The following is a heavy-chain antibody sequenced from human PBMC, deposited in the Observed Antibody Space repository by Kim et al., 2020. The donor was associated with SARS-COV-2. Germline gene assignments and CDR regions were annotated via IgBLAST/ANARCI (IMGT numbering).Heavy chain of an antibody. CDR3: AKGGPINGHDAFDI. V-gene: IGHV3-9*01. CDR1: GFTFDDYA. Sequence: GGSLRLSCAASGFTFDDYAMHWVRQAPGKGLEWVSGISWNSGSIGYADSVKGRFTISRDNAKNSLYLQMNSLRAEDTALYYCAKGGPINGHDAFDIWGQGTMVTVSS. CDR2: ISWNSGSI. J-gene: IGHJ3*02.